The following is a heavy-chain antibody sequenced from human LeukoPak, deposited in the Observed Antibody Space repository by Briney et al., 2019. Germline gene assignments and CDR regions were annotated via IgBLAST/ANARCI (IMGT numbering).Heavy chain of an antibody. J-gene: IGHJ4*02. V-gene: IGHV3-23*01. CDR3: AKGQRFYGEYYFDY. D-gene: IGHD4-17*01. Sequence: GGTLRLSCAASGFTFSSYGMSWGRQGPGKGLEWVSAISGSGGITYYAESVKGRFTISRDNSKNALYLQMNSLRAEDTAVYYCAKGQRFYGEYYFDYWGQGTLVTVSS. CDR2: ISGSGGIT. CDR1: GFTFSSYG.